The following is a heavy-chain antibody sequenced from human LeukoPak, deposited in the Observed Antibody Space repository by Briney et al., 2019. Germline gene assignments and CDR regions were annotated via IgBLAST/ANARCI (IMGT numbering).Heavy chain of an antibody. CDR1: GGSISSSNW. Sequence: PSGTLSLTCAVSGGSISSSNWWSWVRQPPGKGLEWIGEIYHSGSTNYNPSLKSRVTISVDKSKNQFSLKLSSVTAADTAVYYCARLYYYGSGSPRPPFDYWGQGTLVTVSS. CDR2: IYHSGST. J-gene: IGHJ4*02. CDR3: ARLYYYGSGSPRPPFDY. V-gene: IGHV4-4*02. D-gene: IGHD3-10*01.